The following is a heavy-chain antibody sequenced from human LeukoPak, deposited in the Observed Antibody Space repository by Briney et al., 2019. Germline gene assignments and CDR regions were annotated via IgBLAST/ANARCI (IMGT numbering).Heavy chain of an antibody. J-gene: IGHJ4*02. D-gene: IGHD3-22*01. CDR2: ISGSGGST. CDR1: GFTFSSYA. CDR3: AKGSPVRYYDSSGYYDY. Sequence: PGGALRLSCAASGFTFSSYAMSWVRQAPGKGLEWVSAISGSGGSTYYADSVKGRFTISRDNSKNTLYLQMNSLRAEDTAVYYCAKGSPVRYYDSSGYYDYWGQGTLVTVSS. V-gene: IGHV3-23*01.